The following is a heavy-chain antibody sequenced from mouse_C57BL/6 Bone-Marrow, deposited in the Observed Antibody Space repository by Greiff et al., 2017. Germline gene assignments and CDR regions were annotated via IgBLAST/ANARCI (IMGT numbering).Heavy chain of an antibody. V-gene: IGHV1-55*01. J-gene: IGHJ2*01. CDR2: IYPTSGRT. D-gene: IGHD4-1*01. CDR3: ARSGPLGRSFDY. CDR1: GYTFTSYW. Sequence: VQLQQPGAELVKPGASVKMSCKASGYTFTSYWITWVKQRPGQGLEWIGDIYPTSGRTNYNEKFKSKAILTVDPASNTAYMQLLSLTSEDSAVFYCARSGPLGRSFDYWGQGTTLTVSS.